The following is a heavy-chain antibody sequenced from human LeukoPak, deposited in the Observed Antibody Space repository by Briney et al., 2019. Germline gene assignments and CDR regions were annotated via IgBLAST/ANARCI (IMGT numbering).Heavy chain of an antibody. Sequence: GGSLRLSCAASGFTFSSYWMSRVRQAPGKGLEWVANIKQDGSEKYYVDSVKGRFTISRDNAKNSLYLQMNSLRAEDTAVYYCARDLSSGYFDYWGQGTLVTVSS. V-gene: IGHV3-7*01. CDR2: IKQDGSEK. CDR3: ARDLSSGYFDY. CDR1: GFTFSSYW. J-gene: IGHJ4*02. D-gene: IGHD6-25*01.